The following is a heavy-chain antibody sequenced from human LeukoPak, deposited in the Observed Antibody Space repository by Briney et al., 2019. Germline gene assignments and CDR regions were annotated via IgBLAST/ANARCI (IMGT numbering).Heavy chain of an antibody. CDR2: IYHSGST. V-gene: IGHV4-30-2*01. CDR1: GGSISSGDYS. CDR3: ARTRADILDY. Sequence: PSETLSLTFAVSGGSISSGDYSWSWIRQPPGKGLEWIGYIYHSGSTYYNPSLKSRVIISVDRSKNQFSLKLSSVTAADTAVYYCARTRADILDYWGQGTLVTVSS. D-gene: IGHD3-9*01. J-gene: IGHJ4*02.